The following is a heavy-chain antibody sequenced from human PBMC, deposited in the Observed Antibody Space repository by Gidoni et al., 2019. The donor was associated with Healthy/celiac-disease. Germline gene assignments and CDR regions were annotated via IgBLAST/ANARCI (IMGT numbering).Heavy chain of an antibody. CDR2: TRNKANSYTT. J-gene: IGHJ6*02. D-gene: IGHD2-8*01. Sequence: EVQLVESGGGLVQPGGSLRLSCAASAFPFSDHYLDWVRQAPGKGLEWVGRTRNKANSYTTEYAASVKGRFTISRDDSKNSLYLQMNSLKTEDTAVYYCAREGTIVLMGTPGYYYGMDVWGQGTTVIVSS. V-gene: IGHV3-72*01. CDR3: AREGTIVLMGTPGYYYGMDV. CDR1: AFPFSDHY.